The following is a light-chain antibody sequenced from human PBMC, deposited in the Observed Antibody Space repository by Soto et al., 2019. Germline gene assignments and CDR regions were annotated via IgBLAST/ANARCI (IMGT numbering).Light chain of an antibody. V-gene: IGLV2-14*03. J-gene: IGLJ1*01. CDR2: DVS. CDR3: SSYTSSSTLEV. Sequence: QSALTQPASVSGSPGQSITISCTGTSSDVGGYNYVSWYQHHPGKAPKLMIYDVSNRPSGVSNRFSGSKSGNTASLTISGLQAEDEADYYCSSYTSSSTLEVFGTGTKLTFL. CDR1: SSDVGGYNY.